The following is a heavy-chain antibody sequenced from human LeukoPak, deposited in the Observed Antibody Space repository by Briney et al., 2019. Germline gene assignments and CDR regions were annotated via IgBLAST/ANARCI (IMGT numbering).Heavy chain of an antibody. CDR2: ILGSGGST. CDR1: GFTFSSYA. CDR3: ARGTRELDRY. D-gene: IGHD1-26*01. Sequence: PGGSLRLSCAASGFTFSSYAMSWVRQAPGKGLEWVSGILGSGGSTFFADSLKGRFTISRDNAKNSLYLQMNSLRDEDTAVYYCARGTRELDRYWGQGTLVTVSS. J-gene: IGHJ4*02. V-gene: IGHV3-23*01.